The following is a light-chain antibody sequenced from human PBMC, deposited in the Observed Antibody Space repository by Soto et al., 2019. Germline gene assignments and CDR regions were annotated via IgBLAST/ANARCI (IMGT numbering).Light chain of an antibody. CDR2: DAS. V-gene: IGKV1-5*01. CDR3: QHYNSYSGA. CDR1: QSINNW. J-gene: IGKJ4*01. Sequence: DIQMTQSPSTLSASVGDRVSITCRASQSINNWLAWYQQKPGNAPKLLIFDASTLEGGVPSRFSGSGSGSEFTLTISSLQPDDFTTYYCQHYNSYSGAFGGWTKMELK.